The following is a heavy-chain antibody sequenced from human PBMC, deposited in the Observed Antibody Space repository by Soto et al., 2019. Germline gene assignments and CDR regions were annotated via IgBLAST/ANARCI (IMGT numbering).Heavy chain of an antibody. J-gene: IGHJ4*02. V-gene: IGHV1-18*01. D-gene: IGHD2-2*01. CDR1: GYTFTTSG. CDR2: ISAYNGNT. CDR3: ARVRGIPADADY. Sequence: QVQLVQSGAEVRKPGASVKVSCEASGYTFTTSGISWVRQAPGQGLEWMAMISAYNGNTNYAQKFQGRVTLTTDTPTSTAYMELRSLKSDDTATYYCARVRGIPADADYWGQGSLVTVSS.